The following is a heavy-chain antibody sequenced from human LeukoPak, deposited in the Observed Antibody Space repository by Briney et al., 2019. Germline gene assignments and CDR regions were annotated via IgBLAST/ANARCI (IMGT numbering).Heavy chain of an antibody. Sequence: GGSLRLSCAASGFTFSSYVMSWVRQAPGQGLEWVSTLTGSGGNTYYADSVKGRFTISRDNSKNTLYLQMNSLGAEDTAVYYCAKSRVGYDYWGQGTLVTVSS. V-gene: IGHV3-23*01. J-gene: IGHJ4*02. D-gene: IGHD1-26*01. CDR2: LTGSGGNT. CDR3: AKSRVGYDY. CDR1: GFTFSSYV.